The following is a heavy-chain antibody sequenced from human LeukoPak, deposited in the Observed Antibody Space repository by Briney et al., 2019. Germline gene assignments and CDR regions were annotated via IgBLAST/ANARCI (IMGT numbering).Heavy chain of an antibody. Sequence: DSVKGRFTISRDNAKNSLYLQMNSLRAEDTAVYYCARGQGWLQLMKVAFDIWGQGTMVTVSS. CDR3: ARGQGWLQLMKVAFDI. J-gene: IGHJ3*02. V-gene: IGHV3-7*01. D-gene: IGHD5-24*01.